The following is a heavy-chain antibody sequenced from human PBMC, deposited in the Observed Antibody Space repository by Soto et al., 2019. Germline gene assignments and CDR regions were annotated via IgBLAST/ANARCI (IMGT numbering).Heavy chain of an antibody. D-gene: IGHD1-1*01. CDR3: ARDQRYNWNDEDYYYGMDV. Sequence: SATLSLTCTVSGGSISSGGYYWSWIRQHPGKGLEWIGYIYYSGSTYYNPSLKSRVTVSVDTSKNQFSLKLSSVTAADTAVYYCARDQRYNWNDEDYYYGMDVWGQGTTVTVSS. V-gene: IGHV4-31*03. CDR1: GGSISSGGYY. CDR2: IYYSGST. J-gene: IGHJ6*02.